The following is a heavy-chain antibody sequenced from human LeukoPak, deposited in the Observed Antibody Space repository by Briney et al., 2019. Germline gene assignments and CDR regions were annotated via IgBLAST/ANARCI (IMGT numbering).Heavy chain of an antibody. V-gene: IGHV3-23*01. J-gene: IGHJ1*01. CDR2: ISSGGSEI. Sequence: GGSLRLSCAASGFTLSSYAMSWVRQAPGKGLEWVSGISSGGSEIYYADSAKGRFTISRDNSKNTLYLQMNSLRVEDTAVYYCAKSYGAVWYAAYVQHWGQGAVVTVSS. CDR3: AKSYGAVWYAAYVQH. CDR1: GFTLSSYA. D-gene: IGHD4/OR15-4a*01.